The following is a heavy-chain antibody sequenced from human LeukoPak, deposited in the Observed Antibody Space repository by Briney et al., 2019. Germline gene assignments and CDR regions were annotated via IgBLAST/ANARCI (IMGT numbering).Heavy chain of an antibody. CDR3: ARGNSGRSSPLRY. J-gene: IGHJ4*02. V-gene: IGHV1-69*05. CDR1: GYTFTSYY. D-gene: IGHD6-13*01. Sequence: ASVKVSCKASGYTFTSYYMHWVRQAPGQGLEWMGGIIPIFGTANYAQKFQGRVTITTDESTSTAYMELSSLRSEDTAVYYCARGNSGRSSPLRYWGQGTLVTVSS. CDR2: IIPIFGTA.